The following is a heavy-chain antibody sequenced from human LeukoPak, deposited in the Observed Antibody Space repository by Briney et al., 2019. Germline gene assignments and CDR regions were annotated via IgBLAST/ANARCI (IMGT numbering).Heavy chain of an antibody. V-gene: IGHV1-2*02. CDR3: AREGPGEGFVATIFYYYYYMDV. CDR2: INPNSGGT. CDR1: GYTFTGYY. J-gene: IGHJ6*03. D-gene: IGHD5-12*01. Sequence: ASVKVSCKASGYTFTGYYMHWVRQAPGQGLEWMGWINPNSGGTSYAQKFQGRVTMTRDTSISTAYMELSRLRSDDTAVYYCAREGPGEGFVATIFYYYYYMDVWGKGTTVTVSS.